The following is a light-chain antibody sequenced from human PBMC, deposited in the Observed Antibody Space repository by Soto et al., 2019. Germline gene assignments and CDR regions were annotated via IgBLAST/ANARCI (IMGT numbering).Light chain of an antibody. V-gene: IGLV2-14*01. Sequence: QSALTQPASVSGSPGQSITISCTGTSSDVGGYNYVSWYQQHPGKAPKLMIYEVSNRPSGVSNRFSGSKSGNTASLTISGLQAEDEADYYCSSYTSSSTRVFGTRTKVTVL. CDR1: SSDVGGYNY. CDR3: SSYTSSSTRV. CDR2: EVS. J-gene: IGLJ1*01.